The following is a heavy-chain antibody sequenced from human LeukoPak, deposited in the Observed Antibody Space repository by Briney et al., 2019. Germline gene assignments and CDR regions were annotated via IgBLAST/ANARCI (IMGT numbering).Heavy chain of an antibody. Sequence: ASVKVSCKASGYTFTSYDINWVRQATGQGLEWMGWINPNSGNTDYAQKFQGRVTLTRDTSTSTVYMELSSLRSEDTAVYYCARDQTYGDYGGIPDYWGQGTLVTVSS. J-gene: IGHJ4*02. V-gene: IGHV1-8*01. CDR1: GYTFTSYD. CDR2: INPNSGNT. CDR3: ARDQTYGDYGGIPDY. D-gene: IGHD4-17*01.